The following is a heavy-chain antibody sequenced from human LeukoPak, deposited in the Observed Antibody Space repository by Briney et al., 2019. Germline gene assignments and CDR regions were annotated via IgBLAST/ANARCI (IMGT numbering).Heavy chain of an antibody. D-gene: IGHD3/OR15-3a*01. CDR1: GYTFTNYA. CDR2: INTNTGNT. CDR3: ARGTSGLVTTNDY. J-gene: IGHJ4*02. Sequence: ASVKVSCKASGYTFTNYAMNWVRQAPGQGLEWMGWINTNTGNTSYAQGFTGRFVFSLDTSVSTAYLQISSLKAEDTAVYSCARGTSGLVTTNDYWGQGTLVTVSS. V-gene: IGHV7-4-1*02.